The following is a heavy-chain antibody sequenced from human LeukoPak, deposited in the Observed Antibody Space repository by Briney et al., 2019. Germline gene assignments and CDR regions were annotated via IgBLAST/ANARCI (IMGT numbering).Heavy chain of an antibody. CDR3: ASGRRYSSYEGGFDAFDI. D-gene: IGHD5-18*01. J-gene: IGHJ3*02. CDR1: GFTFSSYS. V-gene: IGHV3-48*01. CDR2: ISSSSSTI. Sequence: GGSLRLSCAASGFTFSSYSMNWVRQAPGKGLEWVSYISSSSSTIYYADSVKGRFTISRDNAKNSLYLQMNSLRAEDTAVYYCASGRRYSSYEGGFDAFDIWGQGTMVTVSS.